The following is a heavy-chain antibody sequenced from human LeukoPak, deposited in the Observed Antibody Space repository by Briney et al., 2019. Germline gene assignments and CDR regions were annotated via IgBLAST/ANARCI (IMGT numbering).Heavy chain of an antibody. CDR3: ARSRDYDSSGYYYVEMAFDY. CDR1: GGSISSSSYY. D-gene: IGHD3-22*01. Sequence: PSETLSLTCTVSGGSISSSSYYWGWIRQPPGKGLEWIGYIYYSGSTNYNPSLKSRVTISVDTSKNQFSLKLSSVTAADTAVYYCARSRDYDSSGYYYVEMAFDYWGQGTLVTVSS. CDR2: IYYSGST. J-gene: IGHJ4*02. V-gene: IGHV4-61*05.